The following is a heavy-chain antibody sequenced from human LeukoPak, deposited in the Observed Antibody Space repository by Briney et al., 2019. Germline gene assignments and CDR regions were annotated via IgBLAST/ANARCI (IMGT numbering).Heavy chain of an antibody. J-gene: IGHJ6*03. V-gene: IGHV4-39*07. CDR2: IYYSGST. CDR1: GGSISSSSYY. CDR3: ARDGRGYMDV. Sequence: SETLSLTCTVSGGSISSSSYYWGWIRQPPGKGLEWIGSIYYSGSTYYNPSLKSRVTISVDTSKNQFSLKLSSVTAADTAVYYCARDGRGYMDVWGKGTTVTVSS. D-gene: IGHD3-10*01.